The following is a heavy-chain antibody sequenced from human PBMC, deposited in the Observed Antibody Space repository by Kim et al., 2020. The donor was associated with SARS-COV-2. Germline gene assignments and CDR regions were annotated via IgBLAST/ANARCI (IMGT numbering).Heavy chain of an antibody. CDR1: GFTFSSYG. J-gene: IGHJ4*02. D-gene: IGHD6-13*01. CDR3: ASPIVGSSSTGY. V-gene: IGHV3-33*05. Sequence: GGSLRLSCAASGFTFSSYGMHWVRQAPGKGLEWVAVISYDGSNKYYADSVKGRFTISRDNSKNTLYLQMNSLRAEDTAVYYCASPIVGSSSTGYWGQGTL. CDR2: ISYDGSNK.